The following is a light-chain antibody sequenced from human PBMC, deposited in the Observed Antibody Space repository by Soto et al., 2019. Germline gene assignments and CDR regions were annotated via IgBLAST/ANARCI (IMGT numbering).Light chain of an antibody. J-gene: IGKJ4*01. CDR1: QSVLYSSNNKNY. Sequence: DIVMTQSPDSLAVSLGERATINCKSSQSVLYSSNNKNYLAWYQQKPGQPPKLVIYWASTRESGVPDRFSGSGSGTDFTLTISSLQAEDMAVYYCQQYYSFPLTFGGGTKVEIK. CDR2: WAS. CDR3: QQYYSFPLT. V-gene: IGKV4-1*01.